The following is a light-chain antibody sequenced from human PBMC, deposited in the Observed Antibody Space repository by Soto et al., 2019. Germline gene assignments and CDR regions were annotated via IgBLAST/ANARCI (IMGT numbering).Light chain of an antibody. J-gene: IGKJ1*01. CDR3: QQSYSNPWT. CDR1: QRIGTH. CDR2: AAS. Sequence: DIQMTQSPSSLSASVGDRVTITCRTSQRIGTHLNWYHEKPGKAPKLLIYAASSLQSGVPSRFSGSGSGTDFTLTISSLQPEDCATYYCQQSYSNPWTFGQGTKVDIK. V-gene: IGKV1-39*01.